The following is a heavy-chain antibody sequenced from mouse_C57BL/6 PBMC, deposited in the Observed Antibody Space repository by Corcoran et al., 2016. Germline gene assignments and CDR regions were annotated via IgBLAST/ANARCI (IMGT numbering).Heavy chain of an antibody. CDR1: GYTFTDYY. V-gene: IGHV1-19*01. Sequence: EVQLQQSGPVLVKPGASVKMSCKASGYTFTDYYMNWVKQSHGKSLEWIGVINPYNGGTSYNQKFKGKATLTVDKSSSTAYMELNSLTSEDSAVYYCARYPYYAMDYWGQGTSVTVSS. J-gene: IGHJ4*01. CDR2: INPYNGGT. CDR3: ARYPYYAMDY.